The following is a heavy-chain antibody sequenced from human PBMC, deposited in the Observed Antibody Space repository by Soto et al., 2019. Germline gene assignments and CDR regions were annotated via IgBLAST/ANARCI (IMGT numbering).Heavy chain of an antibody. Sequence: QVQLQESGPGLVKPSGTLSLTCAVSGGSISSSNWWSWVRQPPGKGLEWIGEIYHSGSTNYNPSLKSRVTISVDKSKNQVSLKLSSVTAADTAVYYWASVRGGYYYAMDVWGQGTTVTVSS. CDR2: IYHSGST. V-gene: IGHV4-4*02. CDR3: ASVRGGYYYAMDV. J-gene: IGHJ6*02. D-gene: IGHD3-10*02. CDR1: GGSISSSNW.